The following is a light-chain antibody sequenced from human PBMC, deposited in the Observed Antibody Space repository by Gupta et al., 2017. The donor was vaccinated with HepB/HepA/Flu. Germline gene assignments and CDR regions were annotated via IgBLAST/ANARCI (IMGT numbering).Light chain of an antibody. CDR1: NSNIGSHS. V-gene: IGLV1-44*01. CDR2: GNY. J-gene: IGLJ1*01. Sequence: QSVLPQPPSVSGTPGQRGTISCSGSNSNIGSHSVNWYQQLPGTAPKLLIFGNYQRPSGVPDRCSGSKSGTSASLAISGLLSEDEADYYCATWDDSLNVYVFGTGTKVTVL. CDR3: ATWDDSLNVYV.